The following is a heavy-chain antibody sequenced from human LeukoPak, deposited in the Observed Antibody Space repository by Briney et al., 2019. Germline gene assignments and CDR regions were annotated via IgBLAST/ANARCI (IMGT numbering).Heavy chain of an antibody. J-gene: IGHJ1*01. D-gene: IGHD1-1*01. CDR3: AKSGRLLPFLQH. CDR1: GFTFSSSA. CDR2: ISGSGSGGST. Sequence: GGSLRLSCAASGFTFSSSAMSWVRQAPGKGLEWVSSISGSGSGGSTYYADSVKGRFTISRDNSKNTLYLQMNSLRAEDTAVYYCAKSGRLLPFLQHWGQGTLVTVSS. V-gene: IGHV3-23*01.